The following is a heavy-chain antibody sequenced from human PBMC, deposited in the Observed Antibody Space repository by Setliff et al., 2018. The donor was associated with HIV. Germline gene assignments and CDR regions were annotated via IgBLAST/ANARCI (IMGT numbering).Heavy chain of an antibody. D-gene: IGHD3-22*01. CDR1: GYTLSELS. J-gene: IGHJ3*02. V-gene: IGHV1-24*01. CDR3: ARSTYYYDSSGYYNAFDI. CDR2: FDPEDVET. Sequence: ASVKVSCKVSGYTLSELSMHWVRQAPGKGLEWMGGFDPEDVETIYAEKFQGRVTMTEDTSTDTAYMELSSLRSEDTAVYYCARSTYYYDSSGYYNAFDIWGQGTMVTVSS.